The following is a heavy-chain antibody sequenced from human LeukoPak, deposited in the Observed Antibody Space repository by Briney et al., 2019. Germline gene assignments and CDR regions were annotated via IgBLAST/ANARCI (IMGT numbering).Heavy chain of an antibody. CDR2: ISYDGSNK. D-gene: IGHD3-9*01. Sequence: GSLRLSCAASGFTFSSYAMHWVRQAPGKGLEWVAVISYDGSNKYYADSVKGRFTISRDNSKNTLYLQMNSLRAEDTAVYYCARDPLLYDILTSYYFDYWGQGTLVTVSS. V-gene: IGHV3-30-3*01. CDR3: ARDPLLYDILTSYYFDY. J-gene: IGHJ4*02. CDR1: GFTFSSYA.